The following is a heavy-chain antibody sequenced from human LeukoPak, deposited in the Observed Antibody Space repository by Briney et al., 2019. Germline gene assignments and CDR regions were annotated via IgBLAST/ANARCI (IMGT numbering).Heavy chain of an antibody. CDR3: ATVRDCSGGSCLYWYFDL. D-gene: IGHD2-15*01. J-gene: IGHJ2*01. CDR1: GYTLTELS. V-gene: IGHV1-24*01. CDR2: FDPEDGET. Sequence: ASVKVSCKVSGYTLTELSMHWVRQAPGKGLAWMGGFDPEDGETIYAQKSQGRVTMTEDTSTDTAYMELSSLRSEDTAVYYCATVRDCSGGSCLYWYFDLWGRGTLVTVSS.